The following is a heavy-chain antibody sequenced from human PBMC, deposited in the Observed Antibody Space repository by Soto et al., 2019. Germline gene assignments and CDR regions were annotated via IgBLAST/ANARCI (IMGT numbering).Heavy chain of an antibody. J-gene: IGHJ3*02. CDR1: TFTFSTYS. CDR2: IWGSSHST. Sequence: EGQVLESGGGFVVPGGSLRLSCTTSTFTFSTYSMTWVRQAPGKGLQWVSSIWGSSHSTNYADSVKGRFTMSRDNSKNTLYLQLNSLRTEDTAAYYCARDPNGDYLGAFDIWGQGIMGHVSS. CDR3: ARDPNGDYLGAFDI. D-gene: IGHD4-17*01. V-gene: IGHV3-23*01.